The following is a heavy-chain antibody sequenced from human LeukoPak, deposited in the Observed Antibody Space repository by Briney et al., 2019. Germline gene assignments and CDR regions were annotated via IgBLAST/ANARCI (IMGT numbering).Heavy chain of an antibody. Sequence: GGSLRLSCVASGLTFNRYWMSWLRQVPGKGLEWVSTISGSGDSTYYADSVKGRFTISRDNSKDTLYLQMSSVRVDDTAVYCARDRGRYYDSRGFYWGYYFDSWGQGILVTVST. CDR3: ARDRGRYYDSRGFYWGYYFDS. D-gene: IGHD3-22*01. J-gene: IGHJ4*02. CDR2: ISGSGDST. CDR1: GLTFNRYW. V-gene: IGHV3-23*01.